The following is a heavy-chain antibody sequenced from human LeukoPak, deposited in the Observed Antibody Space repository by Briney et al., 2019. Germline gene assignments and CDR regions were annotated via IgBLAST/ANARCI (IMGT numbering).Heavy chain of an antibody. Sequence: GRSLRLSCAASGVTFSSYAMSWVRQAPGKGLDWVSAISGSGGNTYYADSVKGRFTISRDNSKNTLFLQMTSLRAEDTAVYYCAKGPLIEVAGTTWDYWGQGTLVTVSS. V-gene: IGHV3-23*01. J-gene: IGHJ4*02. CDR1: GVTFSSYA. CDR3: AKGPLIEVAGTTWDY. D-gene: IGHD6-19*01. CDR2: ISGSGGNT.